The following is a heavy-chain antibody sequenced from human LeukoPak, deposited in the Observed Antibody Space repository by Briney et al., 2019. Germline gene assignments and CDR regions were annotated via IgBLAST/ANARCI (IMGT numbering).Heavy chain of an antibody. CDR1: GGSISNYH. V-gene: IGHV4-59*01. CDR2: IHYSGSS. J-gene: IGHJ3*02. D-gene: IGHD5-24*01. CDR3: ARWLVALDAFDI. Sequence: SETLSLTCTVSGGSISNYHWNWIRQPPGKGLEWIGSIHYSGSSDYNPSLKSRVTLSVDTSKNQFSLKLTSVTAADTAVYYCARWLVALDAFDIWGQGTMVTVSS.